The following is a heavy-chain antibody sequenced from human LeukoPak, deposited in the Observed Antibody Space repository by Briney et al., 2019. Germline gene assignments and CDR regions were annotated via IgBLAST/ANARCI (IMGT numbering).Heavy chain of an antibody. J-gene: IGHJ3*02. CDR1: GYTFTACY. Sequence: GASVKVSCKASGYTFTACYIHWVRQAPGQGLEWMGWINPNSGGTNYAQRFQGRVTMTRDTSITTAYMELSRLRSDDTAVYYCARGRSITLLRGVAMSDGFDIWGQGAMVAVSS. CDR2: INPNSGGT. CDR3: ARGRSITLLRGVAMSDGFDI. D-gene: IGHD3-10*01. V-gene: IGHV1-2*02.